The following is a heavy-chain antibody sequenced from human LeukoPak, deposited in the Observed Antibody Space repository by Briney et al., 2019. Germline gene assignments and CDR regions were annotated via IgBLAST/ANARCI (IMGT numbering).Heavy chain of an antibody. CDR1: GFTFTNYW. V-gene: IGHV3-7*01. CDR3: ARDAYYDFWSGYPRYFDY. D-gene: IGHD3-3*01. Sequence: GALRLSCAVSGFTFTNYWMSWARQSPGKGLEWVANIKQDGSEEYYVDSVKGRFTISTDNAKNSLYLQMNSLRAEDTAVYYCARDAYYDFWSGYPRYFDYWGQGTLVTVSS. J-gene: IGHJ4*02. CDR2: IKQDGSEE.